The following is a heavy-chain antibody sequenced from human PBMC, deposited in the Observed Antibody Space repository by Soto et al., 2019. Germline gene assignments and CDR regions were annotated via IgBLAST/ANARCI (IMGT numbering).Heavy chain of an antibody. D-gene: IGHD3-3*01. Sequence: GGSLRLSCAASGFTFSSYGMHWVRQAPGKGLECVAVITYDGSNKYYADSVKGRFTISRDNSKNTLYLQMNSLKAEDQAVYYCVKWGLEWLSSDFDYWGQGTLVTVSS. CDR2: ITYDGSNK. CDR3: VKWGLEWLSSDFDY. J-gene: IGHJ4*02. CDR1: GFTFSSYG. V-gene: IGHV3-30*18.